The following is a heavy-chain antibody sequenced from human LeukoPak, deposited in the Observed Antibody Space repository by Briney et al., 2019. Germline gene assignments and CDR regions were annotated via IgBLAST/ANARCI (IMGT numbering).Heavy chain of an antibody. CDR3: ARELLGGDCYTD. D-gene: IGHD2-21*02. J-gene: IGHJ4*02. CDR2: ISSSSYI. V-gene: IGHV3-21*01. CDR1: GFTFSSYS. Sequence: GGSLRLSCAASGFTFSSYSMNWVRQAPGKGLEWLSSISSSSYIYYADSVKGRFTISRDNAKNSLYLQMNSLRAEDTAVYYCARELLGGDCYTDWGQGTLVTVSS.